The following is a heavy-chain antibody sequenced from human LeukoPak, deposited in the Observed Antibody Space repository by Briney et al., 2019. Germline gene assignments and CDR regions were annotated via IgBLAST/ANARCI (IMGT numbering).Heavy chain of an antibody. CDR1: GGSLSSDVYS. Sequence: PSETLSLTCAVSGGSLSSDVYSWSWMRQPPGTGLEWLGSIYYTGDTYYNLSLKSRLTISVDTSKSQFSLNLTSVSAADTAVYFCARQLVATRNFGCWGQGTLVTVSS. V-gene: IGHV4-30-4*07. J-gene: IGHJ4*01. CDR3: ARQLVATRNFGC. D-gene: IGHD6-6*01. CDR2: IYYTGDT.